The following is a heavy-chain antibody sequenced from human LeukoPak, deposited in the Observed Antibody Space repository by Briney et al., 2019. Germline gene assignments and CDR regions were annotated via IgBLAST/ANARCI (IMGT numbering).Heavy chain of an antibody. CDR1: GFTFGDYA. D-gene: IGHD3-10*01. Sequence: GGSLRLSCTASGFTFGDYAMSWFRQAPGKGLEWVGFIRSKAYGGTTEYAASVKGRFTISRDDSKSIAYLQMNSLKTEDTAVYYCTRGLMVRGVGEKWFDPWGQGTLVTVSS. V-gene: IGHV3-49*03. CDR2: IRSKAYGGTT. CDR3: TRGLMVRGVGEKWFDP. J-gene: IGHJ5*02.